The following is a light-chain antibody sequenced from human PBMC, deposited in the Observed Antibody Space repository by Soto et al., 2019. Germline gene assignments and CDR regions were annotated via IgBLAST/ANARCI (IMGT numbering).Light chain of an antibody. J-gene: IGLJ2*01. CDR1: NNDVGAHNL. CDR3: SSYTMSTTII. V-gene: IGLV2-14*01. CDR2: EVS. Sequence: QSALTQPDSVSGSPGQSITISCTGTNNDVGAHNLVSWYQHHPGKAPRLIISEVSNRPSGVSNRFSACKSGNTASLTISGLQAEDDADYYCSSYTMSTTIIFGGGTKLTVL.